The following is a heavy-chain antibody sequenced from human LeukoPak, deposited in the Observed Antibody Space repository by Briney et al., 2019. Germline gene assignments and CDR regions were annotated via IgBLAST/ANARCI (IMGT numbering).Heavy chain of an antibody. V-gene: IGHV1-69*13. CDR3: ASELEYYYDSSGYRFG. Sequence: SVKGSCKASGGTFSSYAISWVRQAPGQGLEWMGGIIPIFGTANYAQKFQGRVTITADESTSTAYMELSSLRSEDTAVYYCASELEYYYDSSGYRFGWGQGTLVTVSS. D-gene: IGHD3-22*01. J-gene: IGHJ4*02. CDR1: GGTFSSYA. CDR2: IIPIFGTA.